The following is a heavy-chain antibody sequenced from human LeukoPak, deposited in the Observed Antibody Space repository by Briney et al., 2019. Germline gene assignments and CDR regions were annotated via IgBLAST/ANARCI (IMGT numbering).Heavy chain of an antibody. D-gene: IGHD6-13*01. V-gene: IGHV1-46*01. CDR3: VSENRGIAAAGPDC. CDR2: INPSGGST. J-gene: IGHJ4*02. CDR1: GYTFTSYY. Sequence: ASVKVSCKASGYTFTSYYMHWVRQAPGQGLEWMGIINPSGGSTSYAQKFQGRVTMTRDMSTSTVYMELSSLRPEDTAVYYCVSENRGIAAAGPDCWGQGTLVTVSS.